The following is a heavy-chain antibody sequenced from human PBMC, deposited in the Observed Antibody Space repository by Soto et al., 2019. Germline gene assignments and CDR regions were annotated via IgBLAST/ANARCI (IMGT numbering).Heavy chain of an antibody. Sequence: WNWIRQPPGKGLEWIGYIYHSGSTYYNPSLKSRVTISVDRSKNQFSLKLSSVTAADTAVYYCAXXXXIWGQGTMVTVSS. J-gene: IGHJ3*02. CDR2: IYHSGST. CDR3: AXXXXI. V-gene: IGHV4-30-2*01.